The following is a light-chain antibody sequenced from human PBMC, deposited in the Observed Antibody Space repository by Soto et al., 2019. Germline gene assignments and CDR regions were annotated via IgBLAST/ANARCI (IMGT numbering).Light chain of an antibody. CDR2: GAS. J-gene: IGKJ5*01. CDR1: QYINSVY. CDR3: QQRSDWLPIT. Sequence: EIVLTQSPGTLSLSPGERATLSCGANQYINSVYLAWYQQKPGQAPRLLIYGASSRATGIPDRFSGSGSGTEFTLTISSLQSEDFAVYYCQQRSDWLPITFGQGTRLEIK. V-gene: IGKV3D-20*02.